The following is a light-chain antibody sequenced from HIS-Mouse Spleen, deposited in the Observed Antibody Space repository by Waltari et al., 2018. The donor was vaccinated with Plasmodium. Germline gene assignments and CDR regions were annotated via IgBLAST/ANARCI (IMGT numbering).Light chain of an antibody. V-gene: IGLV3-10*01. CDR3: YSTDSSGNHRV. Sequence: SYELTQPPSVSVSPGQTARITCSGDALPKKYAYWYQQKSGQAPVLVLYEDSKRPSGIPGRFSGSSSGTMATLTISGAHVEDEADYYCYSTDSSGNHRVFGGGTKLTVL. CDR1: ALPKKY. CDR2: EDS. J-gene: IGLJ3*02.